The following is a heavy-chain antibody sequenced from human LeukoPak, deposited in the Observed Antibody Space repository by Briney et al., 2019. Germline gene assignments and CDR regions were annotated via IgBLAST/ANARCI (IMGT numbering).Heavy chain of an antibody. CDR3: ATGAYFDH. Sequence: IYYADSVKGRFTISRDNSKNTLYLQMNSLRAEDTAIYYCATGAYFDHWGQGTLVTVSS. V-gene: IGHV3-23*01. CDR2: I. J-gene: IGHJ4*02.